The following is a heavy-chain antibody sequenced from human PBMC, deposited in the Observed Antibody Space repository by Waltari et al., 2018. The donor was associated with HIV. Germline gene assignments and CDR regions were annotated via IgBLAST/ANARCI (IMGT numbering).Heavy chain of an antibody. CDR1: GGTFSSYA. D-gene: IGHD1-7*01. Sequence: QVQLVQSGAEVKKPGSSVKVSCKASGGTFSSYAISWVRQAPGQGLEWMGGIIPICGTANYAQKVQGRVTSTADKSTSTAYMGLSSLRSEDTAVYYCASNYITGTTYYYDGMDVWGQGTTVTVSS. CDR3: ASNYITGTTYYYDGMDV. J-gene: IGHJ6*02. CDR2: IIPICGTA. V-gene: IGHV1-69*06.